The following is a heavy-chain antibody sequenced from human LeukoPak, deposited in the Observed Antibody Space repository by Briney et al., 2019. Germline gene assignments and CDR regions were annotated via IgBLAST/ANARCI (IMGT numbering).Heavy chain of an antibody. Sequence: SQTLSLTCTVSGGSISSGDYYWSWIRQPPGQGLEWIGYIYYSGSTYYNPSLKSRVTISVDTSKNQFSLKLSSVTAADTAVYYCASTIFGVVITAFDYWGQGTLVTVSS. CDR1: GGSISSGDYY. D-gene: IGHD3-3*01. CDR3: ASTIFGVVITAFDY. V-gene: IGHV4-30-4*01. J-gene: IGHJ4*02. CDR2: IYYSGST.